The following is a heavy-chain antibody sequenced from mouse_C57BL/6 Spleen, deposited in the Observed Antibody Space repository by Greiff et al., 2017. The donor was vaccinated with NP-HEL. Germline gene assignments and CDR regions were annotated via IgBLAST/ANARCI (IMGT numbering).Heavy chain of an antibody. Sequence: EVMLVESGGGLVKPGGSLKLSCAASGFTFSDYGMHWVRQAPEKGLEWVAYISSGSSTIYYADTVKGRFTISRANAKNTLFLQMTSLRSEDTAMYYCAKSNYVYYAMDYWGQGTSVTVSS. D-gene: IGHD2-5*01. J-gene: IGHJ4*01. CDR1: GFTFSDYG. V-gene: IGHV5-17*01. CDR2: ISSGSSTI. CDR3: AKSNYVYYAMDY.